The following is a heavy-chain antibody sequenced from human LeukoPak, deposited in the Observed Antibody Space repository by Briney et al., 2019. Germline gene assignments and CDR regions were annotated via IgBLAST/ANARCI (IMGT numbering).Heavy chain of an antibody. CDR2: IYHSGST. CDR1: GGSISSGGYS. V-gene: IGHV4-30-2*02. D-gene: IGHD6-19*01. J-gene: IGHJ6*02. CDR3: ARSRPRAEGGWPYYYYGMDV. Sequence: PSQTLSLTCAVSGGSISSGGYSWSWIRQPPGKGLEWIGYIYHSGSTYYNPSLKSRVTISVDTSKNQFSLKLSSVTAADTAVYYCARSRPRAEGGWPYYYYGMDVWGQGTTVTVSS.